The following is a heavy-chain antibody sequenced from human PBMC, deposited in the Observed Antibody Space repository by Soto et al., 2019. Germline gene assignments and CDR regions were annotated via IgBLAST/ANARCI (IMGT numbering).Heavy chain of an antibody. CDR3: AREAYNWNDGYYYGMDV. CDR1: GGSISSYY. CDR2: IYYSGST. Sequence: SKTLSLTCTVSGGSISSYYWSWIRQPPGKGLEWIGYIYYSGSTNYNPSLKSRVTISVDTSKNQFSLELSSVTAADTAVYYCAREAYNWNDGYYYGMDVWGQGTTVTVSS. V-gene: IGHV4-59*01. D-gene: IGHD1-20*01. J-gene: IGHJ6*02.